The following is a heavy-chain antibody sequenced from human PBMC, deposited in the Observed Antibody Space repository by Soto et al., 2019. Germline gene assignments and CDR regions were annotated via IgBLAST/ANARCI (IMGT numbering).Heavy chain of an antibody. V-gene: IGHV4-34*01. D-gene: IGHD2-15*01. CDR2: INHSGST. CDR1: GGSFSGYY. J-gene: IGHJ4*02. Sequence: SETLSLTCAVYGGSFSGYYWSWIRQPPGKGLEWIGEINHSGSTNYNPSLKSRVTISIDTSKNQFSLKLSSVTAADTAVYYCARSHCSGGSCYLWYFDYWGQGTPVTVSS. CDR3: ARSHCSGGSCYLWYFDY.